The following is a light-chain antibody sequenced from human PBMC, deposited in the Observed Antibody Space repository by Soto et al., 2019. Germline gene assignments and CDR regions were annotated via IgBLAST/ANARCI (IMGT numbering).Light chain of an antibody. CDR3: QQSYNAPPT. CDR2: GAS. V-gene: IGKV1-39*01. Sequence: DIPMTQSPSSLSASVGDRVTITCRASQTISTYLNWYQQKPGKAPNLLIYGASSLQSGVPSRFSGSGSGTDFTLTISSLQPEDFATYYCQQSYNAPPTFGQGTKVEIK. CDR1: QTISTY. J-gene: IGKJ1*01.